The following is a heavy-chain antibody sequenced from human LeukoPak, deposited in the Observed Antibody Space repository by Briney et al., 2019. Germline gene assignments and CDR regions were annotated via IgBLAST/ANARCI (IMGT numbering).Heavy chain of an antibody. D-gene: IGHD5-18*01. CDR2: IKQDGSEK. CDR1: GFTFSSYW. CDR3: ARGTAMVNDAFDI. J-gene: IGHJ3*02. V-gene: IGHV3-7*01. Sequence: PGGSLRLSCAASGFTFSSYWMSWVRQAPGKGLEWVANIKQDGSEKYYVDSVKGRFTISRDNAKNSLYLQMNSLRAEDTAVYYCARGTAMVNDAFDIWGQGTMVTVSS.